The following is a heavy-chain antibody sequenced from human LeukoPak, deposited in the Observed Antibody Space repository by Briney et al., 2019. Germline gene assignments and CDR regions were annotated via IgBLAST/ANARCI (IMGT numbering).Heavy chain of an antibody. J-gene: IGHJ4*02. CDR2: ISYSGNT. CDR1: GGSISNYY. Sequence: SEILSLTCTVSGGSISNYYWTWIRQPPGKGLEWIGFISYSGNTNYNPSLKSQVTISLDTSKNQFSLKLISVTAADTAVYYCARGVGSGYTDYWGQGALVTVSS. V-gene: IGHV4-59*01. CDR3: ARGVGSGYTDY. D-gene: IGHD3-22*01.